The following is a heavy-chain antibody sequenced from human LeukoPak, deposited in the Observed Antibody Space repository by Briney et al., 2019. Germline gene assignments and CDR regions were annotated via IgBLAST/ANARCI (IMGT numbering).Heavy chain of an antibody. D-gene: IGHD6-13*01. CDR1: GFTFSNYG. CDR2: ISGSGGST. Sequence: GRSLRLSCAVSGFTFSNYGMYWVRQAPGKGLEWVSAISGSGGSTYYADSVKGRFTISRDNSKNTLYLQMNSLRAEDTAVYYCAKDRTAAAADFDYWGQGTLVTVSS. V-gene: IGHV3-23*01. J-gene: IGHJ4*02. CDR3: AKDRTAAAADFDY.